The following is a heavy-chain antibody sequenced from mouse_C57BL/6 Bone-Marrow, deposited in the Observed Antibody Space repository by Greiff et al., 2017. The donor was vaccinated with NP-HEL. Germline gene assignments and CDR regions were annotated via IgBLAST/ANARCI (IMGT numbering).Heavy chain of an antibody. Sequence: VKLMESGAELARPGASVKLSCKASGYTFTSYGISWVKQRTGQGLEWIGEIYPRSGNTYYNEKFKGKATLTADKSSSTAYMELRSLTSEDSAVYFCARLDHYAMDYWGQGTSVTVSS. CDR3: ARLDHYAMDY. CDR1: GYTFTSYG. J-gene: IGHJ4*01. V-gene: IGHV1-81*01. CDR2: IYPRSGNT.